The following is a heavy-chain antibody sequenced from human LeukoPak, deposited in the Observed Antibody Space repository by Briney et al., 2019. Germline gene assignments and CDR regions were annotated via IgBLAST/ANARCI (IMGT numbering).Heavy chain of an antibody. J-gene: IGHJ3*02. D-gene: IGHD6-19*01. CDR3: ARGLGIAVAGYDAFDI. Sequence: ASVKVSCKASGYTFTSYDINWVRQATGQGLEWMGWMNPNSGNTGYAQKFQGRVTMTRNTSISTAYMEPSSLRSEDTAVYYCARGLGIAVAGYDAFDIWGQGTMVTVSS. CDR2: MNPNSGNT. V-gene: IGHV1-8*01. CDR1: GYTFTSYD.